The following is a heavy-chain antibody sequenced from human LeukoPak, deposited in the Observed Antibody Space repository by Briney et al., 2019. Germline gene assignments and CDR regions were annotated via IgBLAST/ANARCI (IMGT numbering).Heavy chain of an antibody. CDR1: GFTFDNYA. V-gene: IGHV3-9*01. Sequence: HPGRTLRLSCAASGFTFDNYAMHWVRQAPGKGLEWVSGISWNSGTIGYADSVKGRFSISRDNAKNSLYLQMNSLRAEDTALYYCAKDRRSTWTGGYFDYWGQEPWPPSPQ. CDR3: AKDRRSTWTGGYFDY. CDR2: ISWNSGTI. J-gene: IGHJ4*01. D-gene: IGHD6-13*01.